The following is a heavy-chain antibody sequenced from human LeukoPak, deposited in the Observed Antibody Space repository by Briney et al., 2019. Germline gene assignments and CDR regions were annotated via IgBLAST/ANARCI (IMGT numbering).Heavy chain of an antibody. CDR1: GFTFSSYW. J-gene: IGHJ3*02. D-gene: IGHD1-20*01. CDR2: IKQDGSEK. Sequence: PGGSLRLSCAASGFTFSSYWMSWVRQVPGKGLEWVANIKQDGSEKYYVDSVKGRFTISRDNAKNSLYLQMNSLRAEDTAVYYCARDGITGTVAFDIWGQGTMVTVSS. CDR3: ARDGITGTVAFDI. V-gene: IGHV3-7*01.